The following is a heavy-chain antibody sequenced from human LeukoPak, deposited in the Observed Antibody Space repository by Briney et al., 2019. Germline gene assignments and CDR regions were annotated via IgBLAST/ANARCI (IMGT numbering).Heavy chain of an antibody. CDR3: ASGSSGYYYGYFDY. CDR2: IYYSGST. CDR1: GDSISSSSYY. Sequence: SETLSLTCTVSGDSISSSSYYWGWIRQPPGKGLEWIGSIYYSGSTYYNPSLKSRITISVDTSKNQFSLKLSSVTAADTAVYYCASGSSGYYYGYFDYWGQGTLVTVSS. V-gene: IGHV4-39*01. J-gene: IGHJ4*02. D-gene: IGHD3-22*01.